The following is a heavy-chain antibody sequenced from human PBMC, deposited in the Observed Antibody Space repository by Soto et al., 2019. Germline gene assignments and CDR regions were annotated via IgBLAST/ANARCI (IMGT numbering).Heavy chain of an antibody. D-gene: IGHD6-19*01. J-gene: IGHJ1*01. Sequence: GESLKISCAASGFSFSSFGMHWVRQAPGKGLEWVAFNSYDGSNKYYADSVKGRFTISRDSSEKTLYLQMNSLRPEDTAVYYCAKGVPGIAVAGTGYGQHWGQGTLVTVSS. V-gene: IGHV3-30*18. CDR1: GFSFSSFG. CDR2: NSYDGSNK. CDR3: AKGVPGIAVAGTGYGQH.